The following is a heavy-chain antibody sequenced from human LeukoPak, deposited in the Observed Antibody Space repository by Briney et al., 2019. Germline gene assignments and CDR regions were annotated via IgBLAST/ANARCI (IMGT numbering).Heavy chain of an antibody. CDR2: IYYSGST. D-gene: IGHD2-15*01. CDR3: ARGRGGGGSSNNWFDP. J-gene: IGHJ5*02. V-gene: IGHV4-59*01. CDR1: GGSINSYY. Sequence: NPSETLSLTCTVSGGSINSYYGSWIRQPPGKGLEWIGYIYYSGSTNYNPSLKSRVTISVDTSKNQFSLKLSSVTAADTAVYYCARGRGGGGSSNNWFDPWGQGTLVTVSS.